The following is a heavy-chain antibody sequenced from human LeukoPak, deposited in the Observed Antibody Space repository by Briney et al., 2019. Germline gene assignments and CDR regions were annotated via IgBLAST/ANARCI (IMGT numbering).Heavy chain of an antibody. CDR1: GFTFSSYE. D-gene: IGHD6-19*01. Sequence: GGSLRLSCAASGFTFSSYEMNWVRQAPGKGLEWVSYISSSGSTIYYADSVKGRSTISRDNAKNSLYLQMNSLRAEDTAVYYCAKGWIQLWEKDIAVAGNSYLPFDYWGQGTLVTVSS. J-gene: IGHJ4*02. V-gene: IGHV3-48*03. CDR3: AKGWIQLWEKDIAVAGNSYLPFDY. CDR2: ISSSGSTI.